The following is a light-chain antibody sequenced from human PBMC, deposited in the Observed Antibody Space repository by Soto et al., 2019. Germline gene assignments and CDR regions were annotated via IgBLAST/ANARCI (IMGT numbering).Light chain of an antibody. CDR2: GAS. J-gene: IGKJ2*01. CDR3: QPYGGSPPYT. Sequence: EIVLTQSPGTLSLSPGERATLSCRASRSISSTYLAWYQQKPGQAPGLLIYGASSRATGIPDRFSGSGSGTDFTTTISRLEPEDFAVYYCQPYGGSPPYTFGQGTKLESK. CDR1: RSISSTY. V-gene: IGKV3-20*01.